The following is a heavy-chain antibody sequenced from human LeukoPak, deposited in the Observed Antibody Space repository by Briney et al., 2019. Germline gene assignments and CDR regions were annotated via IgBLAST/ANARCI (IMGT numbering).Heavy chain of an antibody. Sequence: GGSLRLSCVASGFTFSDYYMSWIRQAPGKGLEWVSYISSSSDYTNYADSVRGRFTISRDNAKNSLYLQMNSLRAEDTAVYYCASDSPDVDTAVGYWGQGTLVTVSS. J-gene: IGHJ4*02. V-gene: IGHV3-11*06. CDR1: GFTFSDYY. CDR3: ASDSPDVDTAVGY. D-gene: IGHD5-18*01. CDR2: ISSSSDYT.